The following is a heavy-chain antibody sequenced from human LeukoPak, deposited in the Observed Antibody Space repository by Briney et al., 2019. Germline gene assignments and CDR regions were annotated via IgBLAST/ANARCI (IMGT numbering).Heavy chain of an antibody. CDR2: ISGSGGST. J-gene: IGHJ4*02. CDR3: AKGGWELLTFDC. CDR1: GFTFSSYA. Sequence: GGSLRLSCAASGFTFSSYAMSWVRQAPGKGLEGVSAISGSGGSTYYADSVKGRFTISRDNSKNTLYLQMNSLRAEDTAVYYCAKGGWELLTFDCWGQGTLVTVSS. V-gene: IGHV3-23*01. D-gene: IGHD1-26*01.